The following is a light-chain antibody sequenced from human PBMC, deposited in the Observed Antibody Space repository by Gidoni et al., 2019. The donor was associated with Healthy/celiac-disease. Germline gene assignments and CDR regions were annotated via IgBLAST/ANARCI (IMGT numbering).Light chain of an antibody. CDR1: QSISSW. J-gene: IGKJ1*01. CDR2: DAS. CDR3: QQYNSYQGT. Sequence: DIQMTQSPSTLSASVGDRATITCRASQSISSWLAWYQQKPGKAPKLLIYDASSLESGVPSRFSGSGSGTEFTLTISSLQPDDFATYYCQQYNSYQGTFXQXTKVEIK. V-gene: IGKV1-5*01.